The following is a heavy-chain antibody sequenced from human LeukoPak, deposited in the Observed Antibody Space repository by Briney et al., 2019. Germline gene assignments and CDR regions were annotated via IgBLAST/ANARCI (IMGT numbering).Heavy chain of an antibody. D-gene: IGHD3-10*01. Sequence: SETLSLTCTVSGYSISSGYYWSWIRQPPGKGLEWIGEINHSGSTNYNPSLKSRVTISVDTSKNQFSLKLSSVTAADTAVYYCARRLGTLLNWFDPWGQGTLVTVSS. CDR3: ARRLGTLLNWFDP. V-gene: IGHV4-38-2*02. J-gene: IGHJ5*02. CDR2: INHSGST. CDR1: GYSISSGYY.